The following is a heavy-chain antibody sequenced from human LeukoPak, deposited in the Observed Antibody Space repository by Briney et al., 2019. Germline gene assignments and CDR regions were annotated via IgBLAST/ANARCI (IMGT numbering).Heavy chain of an antibody. Sequence: GASVKVSCKASGYTFTSYYMRWVRQAPGQGLEWMGIINPSGGSTSYAQKFQGRVTMTRDTSTSTVYMELSSLRSEDTAVYYCARGVSRLDSSGTFNWFDPWGQGTLVTVSS. CDR2: INPSGGST. CDR3: ARGVSRLDSSGTFNWFDP. D-gene: IGHD3-22*01. CDR1: GYTFTSYY. V-gene: IGHV1-46*01. J-gene: IGHJ5*02.